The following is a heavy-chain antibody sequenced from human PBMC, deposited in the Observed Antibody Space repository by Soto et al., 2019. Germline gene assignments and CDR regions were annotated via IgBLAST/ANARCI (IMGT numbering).Heavy chain of an antibody. Sequence: PSETLSLTCTVSGGSISSGDNYWSWIRQPPGKGLEWIGYISYSGRTYYNPSLGTRPTMSLDTSMNQFSLKLTSVTAADTAVYYCARGMGTQWLIPWGQGTLVTVSS. CDR1: GGSISSGDNY. CDR3: ARGMGTQWLIP. CDR2: ISYSGRT. J-gene: IGHJ5*02. D-gene: IGHD6-19*01. V-gene: IGHV4-30-4*01.